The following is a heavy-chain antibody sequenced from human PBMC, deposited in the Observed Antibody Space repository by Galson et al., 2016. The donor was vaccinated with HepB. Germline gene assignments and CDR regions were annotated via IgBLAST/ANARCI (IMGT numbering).Heavy chain of an antibody. Sequence: TLSLTCTVSGGSISSDVYYWSWFRQPPGKGLEWIAYIYSGGSTHYNPSLRSRSFISVDPTKNQFSLNLNSVTAADTAVYYYARGPTVTTYSWGQGTLVTVSS. V-gene: IGHV4-30-4*01. CDR1: GGSISSDVYY. CDR3: ARGPTVTTYS. CDR2: IYSGGST. D-gene: IGHD4-17*01. J-gene: IGHJ4*02.